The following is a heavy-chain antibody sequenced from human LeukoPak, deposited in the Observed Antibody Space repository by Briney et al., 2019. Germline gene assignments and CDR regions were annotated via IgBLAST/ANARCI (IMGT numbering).Heavy chain of an antibody. V-gene: IGHV1-18*01. J-gene: IGHJ4*02. CDR1: GYTLSNNG. CDR3: ARVYWNGGRAFDY. D-gene: IGHD1-1*01. Sequence: ASVKVSCKASGYTLSNNGITWVRQAPGQGLEWMGWIAADNRKTYYAQNLQDRVTMTTDTSTNTAYMDLRSLRSDDTAVYYCARVYWNGGRAFDYWGQGTLVTVSS. CDR2: IAADNRKT.